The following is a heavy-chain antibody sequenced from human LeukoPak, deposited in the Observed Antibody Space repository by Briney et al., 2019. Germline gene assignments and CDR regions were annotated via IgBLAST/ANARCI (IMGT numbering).Heavy chain of an antibody. CDR1: GGTFSSYA. Sequence: SSVKVSCKASGGTFSSYAISWVRQAPGQGLEWMGRIIPIFCIANYAQKFQGRVTITADKSTSTAYMELSSLRSEDTAVYYCARDETEGYSSGWYLGWFDPWGQGTLVTVSS. CDR3: ARDETEGYSSGWYLGWFDP. V-gene: IGHV1-69*04. J-gene: IGHJ5*02. D-gene: IGHD6-19*01. CDR2: IIPIFCIA.